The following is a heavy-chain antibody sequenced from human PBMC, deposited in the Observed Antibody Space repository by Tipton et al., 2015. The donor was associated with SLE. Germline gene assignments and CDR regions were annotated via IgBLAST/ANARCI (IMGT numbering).Heavy chain of an antibody. CDR3: ARTNLQESLVDWYFDL. J-gene: IGHJ2*01. V-gene: IGHV4-4*07. CDR2: IYTNENT. D-gene: IGHD5-24*01. CDR1: GGSISSYY. Sequence: TLSLTCTVSGGSISSYYWSWIRQPAGGGLEWIGRIYTNENTNYNPSLKSRVTMSLDTSKNQFSLKLSSVTAADTAVYYCARTNLQESLVDWYFDLWGRGTLVTVSS.